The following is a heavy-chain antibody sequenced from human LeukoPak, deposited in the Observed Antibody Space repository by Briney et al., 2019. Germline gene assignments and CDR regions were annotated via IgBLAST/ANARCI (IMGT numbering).Heavy chain of an antibody. CDR3: ARGGYYGSGNDFRFDP. CDR2: IYTSGTT. J-gene: IGHJ5*02. D-gene: IGHD3-10*01. Sequence: SETLSLTCSVSGGSISFYYWSWIRQPAGKGLEWIGRIYTSGTTNYNPSLKSLVTMSVDTSKNQFSLKLKSVTAADTAVYYCARGGYYGSGNDFRFDPWGQGTLVTVSS. V-gene: IGHV4-4*07. CDR1: GGSISFYY.